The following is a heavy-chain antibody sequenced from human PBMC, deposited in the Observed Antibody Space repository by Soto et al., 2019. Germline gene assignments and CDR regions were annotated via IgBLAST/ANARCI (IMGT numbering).Heavy chain of an antibody. CDR2: IWYDGSNK. CDR1: GFTFSSYG. D-gene: IGHD5-12*01. CDR3: AREREMATTITAVGY. Sequence: GGSLRLSCAASGFTFSSYGMYWVRQAPGKGLEWVAVIWYDGSNKYYADSVKGRFTISRDNSKNTLYLQMNSLRAEDTAVYYCAREREMATTITAVGYWDQGTLVTVSS. V-gene: IGHV3-33*01. J-gene: IGHJ4*02.